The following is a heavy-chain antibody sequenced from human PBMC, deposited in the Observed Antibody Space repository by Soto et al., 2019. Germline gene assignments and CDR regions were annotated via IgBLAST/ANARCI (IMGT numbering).Heavy chain of an antibody. V-gene: IGHV4-4*09. D-gene: IGHD3-16*01. CDR2: THHSGCI. Sequence: SETRSRXCTVSSSPITKYYWGWVLQAPGRGLEWIGFTHHSGCISYSPSLKSRVTMSVDPSKNQVSLKLTAVSAADPAVYYCGRLQTLINSCFDSWGQGVLVTLCS. CDR3: GRLQTLINSCFDS. CDR1: SSPITKYY. J-gene: IGHJ4*02.